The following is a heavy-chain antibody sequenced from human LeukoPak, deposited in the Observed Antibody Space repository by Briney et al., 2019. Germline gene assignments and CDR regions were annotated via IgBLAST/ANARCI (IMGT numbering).Heavy chain of an antibody. V-gene: IGHV4-34*01. D-gene: IGHD3-10*01. CDR3: ARGGLLWFGLSRYYFDY. CDR1: GGSFSGYY. J-gene: IGHJ4*02. CDR2: INHSGST. Sequence: PSETLSLTCAVYGGSFSGYYWSWIHQPPGKGLEWIGEINHSGSTNYNPSLKSRVTMSVDTSKNQFSLKLSSVTAADTAVYYCARGGLLWFGLSRYYFDYWGQGTLVTVSS.